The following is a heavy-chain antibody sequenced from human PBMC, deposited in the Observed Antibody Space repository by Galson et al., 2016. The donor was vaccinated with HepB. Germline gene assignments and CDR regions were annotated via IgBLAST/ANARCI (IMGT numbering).Heavy chain of an antibody. CDR1: GFTVSSNY. CDR2: IYHGGNT. CDR3: ARQKIQSGGNCCDAFDI. D-gene: IGHD2-15*01. V-gene: IGHV4-4*02. J-gene: IGHJ3*02. Sequence: SLRLSCAASGFTVSSNYMSWVRQAPGKGLEWIGEIYHGGNTNYNPSLKSRVTLTVDKSKNQFSLKLIPVTAADPAVYYCARQKIQSGGNCCDAFDIWGQGTMVTVSS.